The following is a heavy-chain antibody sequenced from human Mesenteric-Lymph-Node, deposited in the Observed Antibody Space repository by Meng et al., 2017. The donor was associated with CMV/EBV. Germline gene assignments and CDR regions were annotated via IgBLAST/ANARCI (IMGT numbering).Heavy chain of an antibody. J-gene: IGHJ4*02. Sequence: QLYQGGAGLLKPSETLSVPCAVYGGSFSGYYWNWIRQSPEKGLEWIGEINHSGSTTYNPAFTSRIIISVDTSTNQISLNMSSVTAADTAVYYCARGSSYDILTGYFDYWGQGALVTVSS. CDR3: ARGSSYDILTGYFDY. V-gene: IGHV4-34*01. CDR2: INHSGST. CDR1: GGSFSGYY. D-gene: IGHD3-9*01.